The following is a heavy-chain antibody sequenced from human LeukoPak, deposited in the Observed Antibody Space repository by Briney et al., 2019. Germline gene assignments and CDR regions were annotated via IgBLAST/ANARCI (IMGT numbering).Heavy chain of an antibody. CDR1: GGTFSSYA. CDR3: ARDDKYYDFWSGLLNYYYGMDV. Sequence: SVKVSCKASGGTFSSYAISWVRQAPGQGLERMGGIIPIFGTANYAQKFQGRVTITADESTSTAYMELSSLRSEDTAVYYCARDDKYYDFWSGLLNYYYGMDVWGQGTTVTVSS. V-gene: IGHV1-69*01. D-gene: IGHD3-3*01. J-gene: IGHJ6*02. CDR2: IIPIFGTA.